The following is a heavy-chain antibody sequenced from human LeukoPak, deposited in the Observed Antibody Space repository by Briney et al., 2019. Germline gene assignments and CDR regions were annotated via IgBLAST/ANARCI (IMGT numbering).Heavy chain of an antibody. CDR2: INPNSGGT. V-gene: IGHV1-2*02. CDR1: GYTFTGYY. Sequence: EASVKVSCKASGYTFTGYYMHWVRQAPGQGLEWMGWINPNSGGTNYAQKFQGRVTMTRDTSISTAYMELSRLGSDDTAVYYCVREKGLLWFGEHNWFDPWGQGTLVTVSS. CDR3: VREKGLLWFGEHNWFDP. D-gene: IGHD3-10*01. J-gene: IGHJ5*02.